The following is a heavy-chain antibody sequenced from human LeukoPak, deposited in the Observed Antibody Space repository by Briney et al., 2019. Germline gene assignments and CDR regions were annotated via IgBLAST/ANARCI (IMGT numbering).Heavy chain of an antibody. CDR2: MNPNSGKT. CDR3: ARGPTQVVLLGYYYMDV. Sequence: GASVKVSCKASGYTFSSYDSNWVRQATGQGLEWMGWMNPNSGKTGYAQKFQGRVTMTRNTSISTAYMELSSLRSEDTAVYYCARGPTQVVLLGYYYMDVWGKGTTVTVSS. J-gene: IGHJ6*03. CDR1: GYTFSSYD. D-gene: IGHD3-10*01. V-gene: IGHV1-8*01.